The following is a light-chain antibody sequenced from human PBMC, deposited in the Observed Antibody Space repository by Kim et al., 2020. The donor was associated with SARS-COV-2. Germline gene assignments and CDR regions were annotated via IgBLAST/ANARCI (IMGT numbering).Light chain of an antibody. Sequence: DIQMTQSPSSLSASIGDRVTFSCRASQNIKNYLNWYQQKPGKAPTLLIYAASTLQSGVPSRFSGSGSGTDFILSISSLQPDDFATYYCQQSYSTLPMYSFGQGTKVDIK. CDR2: AAS. J-gene: IGKJ2*01. CDR3: QQSYSTLPMYS. V-gene: IGKV1-39*01. CDR1: QNIKNY.